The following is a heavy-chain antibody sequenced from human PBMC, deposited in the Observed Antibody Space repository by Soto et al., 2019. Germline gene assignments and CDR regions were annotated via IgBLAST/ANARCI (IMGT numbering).Heavy chain of an antibody. Sequence: GGSLRLSCAASGFTFSSYSMNWVRQAPGKGLEWVSYISSSSSTIYYADSVKGRFTISRDNAKNSLYLQMNSLRDEDTAVYYCAKSPRWDAEYFQHWGQGTLVTVSS. CDR2: ISSSSSTI. J-gene: IGHJ1*01. CDR3: AKSPRWDAEYFQH. V-gene: IGHV3-48*02. CDR1: GFTFSSYS. D-gene: IGHD1-26*01.